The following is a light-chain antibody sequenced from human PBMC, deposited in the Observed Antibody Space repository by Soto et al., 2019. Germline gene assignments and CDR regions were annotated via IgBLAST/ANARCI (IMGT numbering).Light chain of an antibody. V-gene: IGKV3-20*01. Sequence: EIVLTQSPGTLSLSPGERATLSCRASQSVSSRYLAWYQQKPGQAPRLLIYDASYRAPGIPDRFSGSGSGTAFHLTISRLEPEDLAVYYCQQYGSSYTFGPGTKVDIK. CDR1: QSVSSRY. J-gene: IGKJ3*01. CDR2: DAS. CDR3: QQYGSSYT.